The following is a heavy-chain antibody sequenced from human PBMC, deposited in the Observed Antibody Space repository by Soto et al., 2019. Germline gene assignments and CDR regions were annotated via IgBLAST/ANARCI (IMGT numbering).Heavy chain of an antibody. CDR3: ARDLHYYDSSTVDY. Sequence: PGGSLRLSCAASGFTFSSYAMHWVRQAPGKGLEWVAVISYDGSNKYYADSVKGRFTISRDNSKNTLYLQMNSLRAEDTAVYYCARDLHYYDSSTVDYWGQGTLVTVSS. V-gene: IGHV3-30-3*01. CDR1: GFTFSSYA. J-gene: IGHJ4*02. CDR2: ISYDGSNK. D-gene: IGHD3-22*01.